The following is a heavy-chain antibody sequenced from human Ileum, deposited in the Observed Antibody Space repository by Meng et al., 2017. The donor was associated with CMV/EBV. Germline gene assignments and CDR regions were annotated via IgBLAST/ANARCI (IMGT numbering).Heavy chain of an antibody. CDR2: INEHGSEK. CDR1: GFIFNSFW. CDR3: ARGGWRSPDY. Sequence: LSCAGSGFIFNSFWLTWVRQAPGKGLEWVANINEHGSEKYYLDSVKGRFTISRDDAKNTLYLQMNSLTAEDTAVYYCARGGWRSPDYWGQGTLVTVSS. J-gene: IGHJ4*02. V-gene: IGHV3-7*01. D-gene: IGHD6-19*01.